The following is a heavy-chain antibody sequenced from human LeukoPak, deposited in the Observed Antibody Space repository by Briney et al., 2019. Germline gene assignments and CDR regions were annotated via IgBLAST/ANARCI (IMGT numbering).Heavy chain of an antibody. CDR3: ARRGLDIVVVPAGDDAFDI. V-gene: IGHV4-4*07. J-gene: IGHJ3*02. CDR1: GGSISSYY. D-gene: IGHD2-2*01. Sequence: SETLSLTCTVSGGSISSYYWSWIRQPAGKGLEWIGRIYTSGSTNYNPSLKSRVTMSVDTSKNQFSLKLSSVTAADTAVYYCARRGLDIVVVPAGDDAFDIWGQGTMVTVSS. CDR2: IYTSGST.